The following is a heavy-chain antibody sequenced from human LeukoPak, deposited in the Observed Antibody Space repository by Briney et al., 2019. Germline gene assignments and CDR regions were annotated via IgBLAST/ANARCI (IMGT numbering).Heavy chain of an antibody. CDR1: GFTFSSYA. CDR2: ISGSGGST. D-gene: IGHD6-6*01. V-gene: IGHV3-23*01. CDR3: AKNVKQLVLGYYYYYMDV. Sequence: GGSLRLSCAASGFTFSSYAMSWVRQAPGKGLEWVSAISGSGGSTYYADSVKGRFTISRDNSKSTLYLQMNSLRAEDTAVYYCAKNVKQLVLGYYYYYMDVWGKGTTVTVSS. J-gene: IGHJ6*03.